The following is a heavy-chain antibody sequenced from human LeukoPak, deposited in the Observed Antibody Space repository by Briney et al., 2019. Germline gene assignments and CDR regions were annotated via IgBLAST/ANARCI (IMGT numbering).Heavy chain of an antibody. CDR3: VTGTIAVNYFDY. D-gene: IGHD6-19*01. Sequence: PSETLSLTCTVSGASISSSSYYWGWIRQPPGKGLEWIGSIYYSGSTYYSPSLKSRVTISVDTSKNQFSLKLSSVTAADTAVYYCVTGTIAVNYFDYWGQGTLVTVSS. V-gene: IGHV4-39*01. CDR2: IYYSGST. CDR1: GASISSSSYY. J-gene: IGHJ4*02.